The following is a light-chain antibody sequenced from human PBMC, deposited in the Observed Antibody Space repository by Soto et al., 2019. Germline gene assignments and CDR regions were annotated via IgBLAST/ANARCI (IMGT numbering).Light chain of an antibody. V-gene: IGLV2-11*01. CDR3: QSYDSSLSGYV. J-gene: IGLJ1*01. CDR2: DVS. CDR1: SSDVGGYNY. Sequence: QSALTQPRSVSGSPGQSVTISCTGTSSDVGGYNYVSWYQQHPGKAPKLMIYDVSTRPSGVPDRFSGSKSGNTASLTISGLQAEDEADYYCQSYDSSLSGYVFGTGTKLTVL.